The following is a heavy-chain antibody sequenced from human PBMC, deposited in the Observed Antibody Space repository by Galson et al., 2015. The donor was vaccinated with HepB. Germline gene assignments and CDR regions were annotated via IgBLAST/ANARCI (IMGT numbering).Heavy chain of an antibody. Sequence: SVKVSCKASGGTFSSYAISWVRQAPGQGLEWMGGIIPIFGTANYAQKFQGRVTITADESTSTAYMELSSLRAEDTAVYYCAKDLTVTKGAFDYWGQGTLVTVSS. CDR1: GGTFSSYA. CDR3: AKDLTVTKGAFDY. D-gene: IGHD4-17*01. J-gene: IGHJ4*02. V-gene: IGHV1-69*13. CDR2: IIPIFGTA.